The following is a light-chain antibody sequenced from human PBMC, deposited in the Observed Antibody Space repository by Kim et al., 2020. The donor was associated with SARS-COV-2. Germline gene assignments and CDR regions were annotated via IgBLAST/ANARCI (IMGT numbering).Light chain of an antibody. J-gene: IGKJ1*01. V-gene: IGKV1-8*01. Sequence: AIRMTQSPSSFSASTGDRVTITCRASQGISSYLALYQQKPGKAPKLLIYSASTLQSGVPSRFSGNGSGTDFTLNISGLQSEDFATYYCQQHYIYPRTFGQGTKVDIK. CDR3: QQHYIYPRT. CDR2: SAS. CDR1: QGISSY.